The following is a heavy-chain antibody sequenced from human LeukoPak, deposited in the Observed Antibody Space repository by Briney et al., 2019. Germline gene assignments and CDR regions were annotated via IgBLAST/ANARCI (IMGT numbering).Heavy chain of an antibody. CDR1: GGSISSYY. D-gene: IGHD5-18*01. J-gene: IGHJ5*02. CDR2: IYTSGST. V-gene: IGHV4-4*07. CDR3: ARVSTGYSYGPSSLDWFDP. Sequence: SETLSLTCTVSGGSISSYYWSWIRQPAGKGLEWIGRIYTSGSTNYNPSLKSRVTMSVDTSKNQFSLKLSSVTAADTAVHYCARVSTGYSYGPSSLDWFDPWGQGTLVTVSS.